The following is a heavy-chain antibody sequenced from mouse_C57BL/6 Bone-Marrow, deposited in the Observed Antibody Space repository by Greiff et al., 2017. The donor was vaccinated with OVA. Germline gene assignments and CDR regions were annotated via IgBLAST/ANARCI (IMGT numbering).Heavy chain of an antibody. Sequence: VKLLESGAELVRPGASVKLSCKASGYTFTDYYINWVKQRPGQGLEWIARIYPGSGNTYYNEKFKSKATLTVDESSSTAYMQLSSLTSEDSAVYYCVTILRPYFDYWGQGTTLTVSS. CDR1: GYTFTDYY. CDR3: VTILRPYFDY. V-gene: IGHV1-76*01. CDR2: IYPGSGNT. J-gene: IGHJ2*01. D-gene: IGHD1-1*01.